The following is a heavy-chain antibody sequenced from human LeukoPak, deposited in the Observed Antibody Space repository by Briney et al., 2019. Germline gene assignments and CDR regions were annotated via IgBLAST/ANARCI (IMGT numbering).Heavy chain of an antibody. CDR2: INPNSGGT. CDR1: GYTFTGYY. V-gene: IGHV1-2*02. CDR3: ARDPLAYCAGDCYHRFFDY. D-gene: IGHD2-21*02. J-gene: IGHJ4*02. Sequence: GASVKVSCKASGYTFTGYYMHWVRQAPGQGLEWMGLINPNSGGTNYAQKLQGRVTMTTDTSTSTAYMELRSLRSDDTAVYYCARDPLAYCAGDCYHRFFDYWGQGTLVTVSS.